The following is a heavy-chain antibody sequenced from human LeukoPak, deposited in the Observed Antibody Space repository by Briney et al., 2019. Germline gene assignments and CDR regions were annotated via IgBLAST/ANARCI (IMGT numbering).Heavy chain of an antibody. J-gene: IGHJ4*02. CDR3: ATVKGLRWPFDY. D-gene: IGHD4-23*01. CDR2: IIPIFGTA. Sequence: ASVKVSCKASGGTFSSYAISWVRQAPGQGLEWVGGIIPIFGTANYAQKFQGRVTITTDESTSTAYMELSSLRSEDTAVYYCATVKGLRWPFDYWGQGTLVTVSS. V-gene: IGHV1-69*05. CDR1: GGTFSSYA.